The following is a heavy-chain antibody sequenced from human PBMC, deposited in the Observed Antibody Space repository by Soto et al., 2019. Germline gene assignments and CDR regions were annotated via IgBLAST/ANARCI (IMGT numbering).Heavy chain of an antibody. V-gene: IGHV1-3*01. CDR3: ARVRGVVVTADPLHHDAFDI. CDR1: GYTFTSYA. D-gene: IGHD2-2*01. J-gene: IGHJ3*02. Sequence: QVQLVQSGAEVKKPGASVKVSCKASGYTFTSYAMHWVRQAPGQRLEWMGWINAGNGNTKYSQKFQGRVSLTRDTSASTAYMELSSLRSEDTAVYYCARVRGVVVTADPLHHDAFDIWGQGTMVTVSS. CDR2: INAGNGNT.